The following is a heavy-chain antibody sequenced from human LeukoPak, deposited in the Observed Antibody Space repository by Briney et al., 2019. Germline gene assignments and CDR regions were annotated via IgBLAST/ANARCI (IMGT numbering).Heavy chain of an antibody. CDR1: GGSISSYY. CDR2: IYTSGST. V-gene: IGHV4-4*07. D-gene: IGHD3-22*01. CDR3: ARDLQYRGYYDSSGYYDY. J-gene: IGHJ4*02. Sequence: SETLSLTCTVSGGSISSYYWSWIRQPAGKGLEWIGRIYTSGSTNYNPSLKSRVTMSVDTSKNQFSLKLSSVTAADTAVYYCARDLQYRGYYDSSGYYDYWGQGTLVTVSS.